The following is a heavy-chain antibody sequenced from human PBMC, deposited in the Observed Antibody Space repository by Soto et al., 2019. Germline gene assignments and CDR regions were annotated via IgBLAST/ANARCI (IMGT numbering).Heavy chain of an antibody. J-gene: IGHJ4*02. D-gene: IGHD5-18*01. V-gene: IGHV4-59*01. CDR2: IYYSGST. Sequence: SPALSLTCAGSGGSISRSYWRWNQQPPGKGLEWIGYIYYSGSTNYDPSLKSRVTISVDTSKNQFSLKLSSVTAADTAVYYCARRSGYSYGYGLDYWGQGTLVTVSS. CDR3: ARRSGYSYGYGLDY. CDR1: GGSISRSY.